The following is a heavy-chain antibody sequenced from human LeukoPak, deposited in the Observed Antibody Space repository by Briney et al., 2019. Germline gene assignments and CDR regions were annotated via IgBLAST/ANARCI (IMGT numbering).Heavy chain of an antibody. V-gene: IGHV3-48*01. CDR3: AAIIYDLWSGFQD. CDR2: ITSSSNPI. Sequence: GGSLRLSCAASGFSFSSYSMNWVRQAPGKGLEWISYITSSSNPIYYADSVKGRFSISRDNARNSVYLQMNSLRADDTGVYCCAAIIYDLWSGFQDWGQGTLVTVSS. D-gene: IGHD3-3*01. CDR1: GFSFSSYS. J-gene: IGHJ1*01.